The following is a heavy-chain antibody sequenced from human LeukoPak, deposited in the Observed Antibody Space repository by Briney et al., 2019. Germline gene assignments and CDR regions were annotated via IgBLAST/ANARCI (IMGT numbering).Heavy chain of an antibody. V-gene: IGHV3-7*01. CDR1: GFTFSTYW. D-gene: IGHD1-26*01. J-gene: IGHJ4*02. CDR2: IKEDGSEE. Sequence: GGSLRLSCTASGFTFSTYWMTWVRQAPGKGLEWVANIKEDGSEENYVDSVKGQFTISRDNAKNSLYLQMNSLRVEDTAVYYCARSGSEIDYWGQGALVTVSS. CDR3: ARSGSEIDY.